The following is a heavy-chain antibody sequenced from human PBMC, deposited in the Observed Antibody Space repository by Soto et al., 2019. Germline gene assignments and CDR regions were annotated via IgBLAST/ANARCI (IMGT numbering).Heavy chain of an antibody. J-gene: IGHJ4*02. D-gene: IGHD3-22*01. V-gene: IGHV3-30-3*01. Sequence: PGGSLRLSCAASGFTFSSYAMHWVRQAPGKGLEWVAVISYDGSNKYYADSVKGRFTISRDNSKNTLYLQMNSPRAEDTAVYYCARDDYYDSSGYYYEDYFDYWGQGTLVTVSS. CDR2: ISYDGSNK. CDR1: GFTFSSYA. CDR3: ARDDYYDSSGYYYEDYFDY.